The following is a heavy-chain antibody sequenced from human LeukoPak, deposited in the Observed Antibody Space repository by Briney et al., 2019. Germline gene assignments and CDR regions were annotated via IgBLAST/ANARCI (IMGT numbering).Heavy chain of an antibody. CDR3: ARGRQLYFDY. CDR1: GGSFSGYY. CDR2: INHSGST. Sequence: SGTLSLTCAVYGGSFSGYYWSWIRQPPGKGLEWIGEINHSGSTNYNPSLKSRVTISVDTSKNQFSLKLSSVTAADTAVYYCARGRQLYFDYWGQGTLVTVSS. J-gene: IGHJ4*02. D-gene: IGHD6-13*01. V-gene: IGHV4-34*01.